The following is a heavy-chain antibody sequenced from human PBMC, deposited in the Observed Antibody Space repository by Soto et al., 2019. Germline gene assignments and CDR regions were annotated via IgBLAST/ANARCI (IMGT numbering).Heavy chain of an antibody. D-gene: IGHD3-10*01. J-gene: IGHJ6*02. CDR2: INHSGST. CDR1: GGSFSGHY. Sequence: ASETLSLTCAVHGGSFSGHYWSWIRQPPGKGLEWIGEINHSGSTNYNPSLKSRVTISVDTSKNQFSLKLSSVTAADTAVYYCARGFLVRGLNSGLDVWGQGTTVTVSS. V-gene: IGHV4-34*01. CDR3: ARGFLVRGLNSGLDV.